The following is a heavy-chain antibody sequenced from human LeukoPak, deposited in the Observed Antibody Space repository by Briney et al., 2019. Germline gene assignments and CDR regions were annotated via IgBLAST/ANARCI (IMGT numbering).Heavy chain of an antibody. CDR1: GYTFTSYG. CDR3: ARAPLRRVLTAIYEMDV. V-gene: IGHV1-18*01. D-gene: IGHD2-2*02. Sequence: ASVKVSCKASGYTFTSYGISWVRQAPGQGREWMGWISAYNGNTNYAQKLQGRVTMTTDTSTSTAYMELRSLRSDDTAVYYCARAPLRRVLTAIYEMDVWGKGTTVTVSS. CDR2: ISAYNGNT. J-gene: IGHJ6*04.